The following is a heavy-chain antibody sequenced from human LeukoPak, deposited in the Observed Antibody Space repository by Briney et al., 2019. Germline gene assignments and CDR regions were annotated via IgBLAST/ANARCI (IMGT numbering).Heavy chain of an antibody. CDR3: AKDGNWGQLGGGFDN. D-gene: IGHD6-6*01. CDR1: GFTFSSYA. V-gene: IGHV3-23*01. J-gene: IGHJ4*02. Sequence: GGSLTLSCAASGFTFSSYAMSCVRPAPAKGREWVSAISGSGGSTYYADSVKGRFSISRDNSKNTLYLHMNSLRAEDTAVYYCAKDGNWGQLGGGFDNWGQGALVTVSS. CDR2: ISGSGGST.